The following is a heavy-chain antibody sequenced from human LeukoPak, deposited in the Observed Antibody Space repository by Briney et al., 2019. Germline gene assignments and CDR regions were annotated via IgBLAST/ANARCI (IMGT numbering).Heavy chain of an antibody. J-gene: IGHJ4*02. V-gene: IGHV3-7*01. Sequence: PGGSLSLYCAASGLTFTDFWMNWVRLAPGRGLEWLANINPDGNEKYYVDSVKGRFAMSRDNAKNEVYLEMNSLRAEDTGVYYCSGRDSSRSPRAYWGQGTLVSVSS. D-gene: IGHD6-13*01. CDR3: SGRDSSRSPRAY. CDR2: INPDGNEK. CDR1: GLTFTDFW.